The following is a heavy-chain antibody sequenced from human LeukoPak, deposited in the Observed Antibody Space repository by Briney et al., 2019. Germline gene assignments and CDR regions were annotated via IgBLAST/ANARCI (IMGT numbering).Heavy chain of an antibody. J-gene: IGHJ4*02. V-gene: IGHV3-74*01. CDR3: AREGFMD. CDR1: GFTFSRYW. Sequence: GGSLRLSCAASGFTFSRYWMHWVRQAPGKGLVWVSRINTDGSTTTYADSVKGRFTIFRDNAKNTLYLQMNSLRAEDTAVYYCAREGFMDWGQGTLVTVSS. CDR2: INTDGSTT.